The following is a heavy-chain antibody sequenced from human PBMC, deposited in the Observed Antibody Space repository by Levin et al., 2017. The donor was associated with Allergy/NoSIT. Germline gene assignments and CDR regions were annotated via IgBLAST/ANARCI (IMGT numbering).Heavy chain of an antibody. CDR1: GFTFSSYW. J-gene: IGHJ4*02. V-gene: IGHV3-7*01. CDR3: ASGQTYCGGDCYFD. Sequence: GGSLRLSCAASGFTFSSYWMSWVRQAPGKGLEWVANIKQDGSEKYYVDSVKGRFTISRDNAKNSLYLQMNSLRAEDTAVYYCASGQTYCGGDCYFDWGQGTLVTVSS. CDR2: IKQDGSEK. D-gene: IGHD2-21*01.